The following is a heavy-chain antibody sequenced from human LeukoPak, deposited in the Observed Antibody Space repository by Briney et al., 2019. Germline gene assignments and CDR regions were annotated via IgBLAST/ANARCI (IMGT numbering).Heavy chain of an antibody. CDR3: ARARLLRDAFDI. D-gene: IGHD3-22*01. J-gene: IGHJ3*02. CDR2: ISAYNGNT. V-gene: IGHV1-18*01. CDR1: AYTFTSYG. Sequence: ASVKVSCKASAYTFTSYGISWVRQAPGQGLEWMGWISAYNGNTNYAQKLQGRVTMTTDTSTSTAYMELRSLRSDDTAVYYCARARLLRDAFDIWGQGTMVTVSS.